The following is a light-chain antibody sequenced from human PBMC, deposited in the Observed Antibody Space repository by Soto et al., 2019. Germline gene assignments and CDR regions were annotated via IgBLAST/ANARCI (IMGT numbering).Light chain of an antibody. CDR3: HQYGIPLWT. CDR2: GAS. CDR1: QSVTADY. V-gene: IGKV3-20*01. J-gene: IGKJ1*01. Sequence: EIVLTQSPGTLSLSPGERATLSCRASQSVTADYLAWYQQKPGLAPRLLIYGASNRATGIPDRFSGSGSGTDFTLSISRLEPEDFAVYYCHQYGIPLWTFGQGTKVAIK.